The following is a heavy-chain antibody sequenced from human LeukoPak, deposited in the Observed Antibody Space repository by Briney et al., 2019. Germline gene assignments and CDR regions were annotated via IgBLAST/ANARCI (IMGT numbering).Heavy chain of an antibody. V-gene: IGHV3-21*01. CDR2: ISSSSSHI. CDR1: GFTFSSYS. Sequence: GGSLRLSCAASGFTFSSYSMNWVRQAPGKGLEWVSSISSSSSHIYYADSVKGRFTISRDNAKNSLYLQMNSLRAEDTAVYYCAREEYYYDLGYWGQGTLVTVSS. CDR3: AREEYYYDLGY. J-gene: IGHJ4*02. D-gene: IGHD3-22*01.